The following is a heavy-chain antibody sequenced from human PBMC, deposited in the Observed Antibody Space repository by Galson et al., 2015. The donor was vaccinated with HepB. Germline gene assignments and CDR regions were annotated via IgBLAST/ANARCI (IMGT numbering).Heavy chain of an antibody. CDR2: IYYTGST. CDR1: GDSISPYY. D-gene: IGHD6-25*01. CDR3: ARTAAGTRFDY. Sequence: LSLTCTVSGDSISPYYWSWIRQPPGKGLEWIGYIYYTGSTVYNPSLKSRVTISKDTSKNQFSLKLTSVTAADTALYYCARTAAGTRFDYWGPGTQVTVSS. J-gene: IGHJ4*02. V-gene: IGHV4-59*01.